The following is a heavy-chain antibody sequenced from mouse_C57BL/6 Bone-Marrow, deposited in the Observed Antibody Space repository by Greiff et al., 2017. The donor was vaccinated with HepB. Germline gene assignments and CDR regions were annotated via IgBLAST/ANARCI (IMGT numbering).Heavy chain of an antibody. CDR3: TRSDDGYYRYWFAY. J-gene: IGHJ3*01. CDR1: GYTFTDYE. Sequence: QVQLKESGAELVRPGASVTLSCTASGYTFTDYEMHWVKQTPVHGLEWIGAIDPETGGTAYNQKFKGKAILTADKSSSTAYMELRSLTSEDSAVYYCTRSDDGYYRYWFAYWGQGTLVTVSA. D-gene: IGHD2-3*01. CDR2: IDPETGGT. V-gene: IGHV1-15*01.